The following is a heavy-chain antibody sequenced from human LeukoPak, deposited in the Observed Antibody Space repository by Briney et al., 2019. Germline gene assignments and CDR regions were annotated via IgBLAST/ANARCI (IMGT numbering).Heavy chain of an antibody. CDR2: ISGSGGST. V-gene: IGHV3-23*01. J-gene: IGHJ6*04. D-gene: IGHD3-10*01. Sequence: GGSLRLSCAASGFTFSSYAMSWVRQAPGKGLEWVSAISGSGGSTYYADSVKGRSTISRDNSKNTLYLQMNSLRAEDTAVYYCAKNLGSGSYYNVDYYYYGMDVWGKGTTVTVSS. CDR1: GFTFSSYA. CDR3: AKNLGSGSYYNVDYYYYGMDV.